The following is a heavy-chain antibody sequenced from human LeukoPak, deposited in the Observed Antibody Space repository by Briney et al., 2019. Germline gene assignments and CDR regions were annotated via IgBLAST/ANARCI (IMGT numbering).Heavy chain of an antibody. V-gene: IGHV1-69*04. Sequence: GSSVKVSCKASGGTFSSYAISWVRQAPGQGLEWMGRIIPILGIANYAQKFQGRVTITADKSTSTAYMELSSLRSEDTAVYYCARAAVGATTWTETARFDPWGQGTLVTVSS. CDR1: GGTFSSYA. CDR3: ARAAVGATTWTETARFDP. CDR2: IIPILGIA. J-gene: IGHJ5*02. D-gene: IGHD1-26*01.